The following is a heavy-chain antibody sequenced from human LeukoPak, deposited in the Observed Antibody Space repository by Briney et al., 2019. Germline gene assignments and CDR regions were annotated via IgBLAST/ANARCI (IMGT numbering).Heavy chain of an antibody. J-gene: IGHJ4*02. V-gene: IGHV3-48*03. D-gene: IGHD2-15*01. CDR1: GFTFDTYE. CDR3: AKGGSQGDCSFGTCYVDY. Sequence: GGSLRLSCVGSGFTFDTYEMNWVRQAPGKGLEWLSFISRGGFEIHYAASVEGRFTISRDDAKNTLYFQMTSLRDEDTAVYYCAKGGSQGDCSFGTCYVDYWGQGTLVTVSS. CDR2: ISRGGFEI.